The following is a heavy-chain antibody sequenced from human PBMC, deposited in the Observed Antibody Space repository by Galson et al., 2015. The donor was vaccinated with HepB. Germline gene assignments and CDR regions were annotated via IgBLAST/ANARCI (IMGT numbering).Heavy chain of an antibody. V-gene: IGHV3-30*18. J-gene: IGHJ6*02. CDR3: AKGAVGGDGYGMDV. Sequence: SLRLSCAASGFTFSSYGMHWVRQAPGKGLEWVAVISYDGSNKYYADSVKGRFTISRDNSKNTLYLQMNSLRAEDTAVYYCAKGAVGGDGYGMDVWGQGTTVTVSS. CDR1: GFTFSSYG. CDR2: ISYDGSNK. D-gene: IGHD2-21*01.